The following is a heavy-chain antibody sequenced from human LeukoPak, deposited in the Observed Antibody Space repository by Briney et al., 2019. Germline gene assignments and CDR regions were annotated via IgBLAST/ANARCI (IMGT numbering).Heavy chain of an antibody. V-gene: IGHV3-23*01. CDR3: AKGYYDILTGLQY. Sequence: GGSLRLSCAASGFTFSSYAMNWVRQAPGRGLEWVTTISGSGGITYYADSVEGRFTISRDNSKNTLYLQMSSLRAEDTAVYFCAKGYYDILTGLQYWGQGTLVTVSS. CDR2: ISGSGGIT. CDR1: GFTFSSYA. D-gene: IGHD3-9*01. J-gene: IGHJ4*02.